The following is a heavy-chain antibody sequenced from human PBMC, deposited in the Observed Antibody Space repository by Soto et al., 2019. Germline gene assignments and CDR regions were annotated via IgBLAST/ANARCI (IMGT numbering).Heavy chain of an antibody. V-gene: IGHV5-51*01. J-gene: IGHJ6*02. CDR2: IYPGDSDT. CDR1: GYSFTSYW. Sequence: GESLKISCKGSGYSFTSYWIGWVRQMPGKGLEWMGIIYPGDSDTRYSPSFQGQVTISADKSISTAYLQWSSLKASDTAMYYCARQRDSGSYYYYYYGMDVWGQGTTVTVSS. D-gene: IGHD1-26*01. CDR3: ARQRDSGSYYYYYYGMDV.